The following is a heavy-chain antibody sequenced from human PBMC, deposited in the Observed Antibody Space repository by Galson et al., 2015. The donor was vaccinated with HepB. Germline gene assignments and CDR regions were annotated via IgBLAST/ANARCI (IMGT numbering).Heavy chain of an antibody. CDR1: GFTFSSYS. CDR3: ARESGGTYGGNALPHHDY. J-gene: IGHJ4*02. Sequence: SLRLSCAASGFTFSSYSMNWVRQAPGKGLEWVSSISSSSSYIYYADSVRGRFTISRDNAKNSLYLQMNSLRAEDTAVYYCARESGGTYGGNALPHHDYWGQGTLVTVSS. V-gene: IGHV3-21*01. CDR2: ISSSSSYI. D-gene: IGHD4-23*01.